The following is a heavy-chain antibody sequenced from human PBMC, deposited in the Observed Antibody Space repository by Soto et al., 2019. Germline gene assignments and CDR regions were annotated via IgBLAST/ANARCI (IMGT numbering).Heavy chain of an antibody. J-gene: IGHJ5*02. CDR3: ASEPGVTPLNWCDP. D-gene: IGHD2-21*02. Sequence: GASLKISCQGSGYSFTSYWLGWVRQMPGKGLEWMGSIYPGDSDTRYSPSFQSQATISADKAISTAYLQWSSLKASDTAMYYCASEPGVTPLNWCDPWVQGTLVTVSS. CDR2: IYPGDSDT. V-gene: IGHV5-51*01. CDR1: GYSFTSYW.